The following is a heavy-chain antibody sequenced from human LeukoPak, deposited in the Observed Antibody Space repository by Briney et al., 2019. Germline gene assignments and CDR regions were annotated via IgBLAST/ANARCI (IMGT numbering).Heavy chain of an antibody. Sequence: PGGSLRLSCAASGFTFSHYGMTWVRQAPGKGLEWISSISSTGGTTYYADSVKGRFTISRDNSKNTLFLQVNSLRAEDTAIYYCAKNGDRGAYCSGGSCYPYYYYYMDVWGKGTTVTISS. J-gene: IGHJ6*03. CDR3: AKNGDRGAYCSGGSCYPYYYYYMDV. D-gene: IGHD2-15*01. V-gene: IGHV3-23*01. CDR1: GFTFSHYG. CDR2: ISSTGGTT.